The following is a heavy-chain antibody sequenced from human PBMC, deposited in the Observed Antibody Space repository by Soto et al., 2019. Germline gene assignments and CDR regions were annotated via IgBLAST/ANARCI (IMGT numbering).Heavy chain of an antibody. CDR3: ARSLTLGALPSRFHL. Sequence: QVQLQESGPGLVKPSETLSLTCSVSGASVNDGNFYWNWIRQSPGKGLECIGFIYQNGITNYNPSLNRRVTISLDTSKNDFSLKLSSVTVADNAIYYCARSLTLGALPSRFHLWGQGAQVTVSS. CDR1: GASVNDGNFY. D-gene: IGHD3-16*02. V-gene: IGHV4-61*03. J-gene: IGHJ5*02. CDR2: IYQNGIT.